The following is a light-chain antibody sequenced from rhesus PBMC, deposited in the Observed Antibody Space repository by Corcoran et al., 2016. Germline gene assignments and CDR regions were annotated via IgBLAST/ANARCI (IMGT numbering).Light chain of an antibody. Sequence: QVILTQSPATLSLSPGERATLPCRASQSVSRFLAWYQQKPGQAPRLLIVSASTRATGIPDRVSGRGSGTEFTLTLSSLEPEHFAVFYCQKYDYSPFTFGPGTKLDIK. J-gene: IGKJ3*01. V-gene: IGKV3-53*01. CDR1: QSVSRF. CDR3: QKYDYSPFT. CDR2: SAS.